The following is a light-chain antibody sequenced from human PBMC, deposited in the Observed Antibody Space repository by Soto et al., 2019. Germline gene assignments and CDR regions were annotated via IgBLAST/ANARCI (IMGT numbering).Light chain of an antibody. CDR2: ATS. V-gene: IGKV1-39*01. CDR1: QNVASY. Sequence: DIQMTQSPSSLSASVGDRVTITCQASQNVASYLNWYQQKLGTAPKVLIYATSTLKTGVPSRFSGSGSGTEFILTITSLQPEDFATYYCQQTYNTPLTFGGGTKVDIK. J-gene: IGKJ4*01. CDR3: QQTYNTPLT.